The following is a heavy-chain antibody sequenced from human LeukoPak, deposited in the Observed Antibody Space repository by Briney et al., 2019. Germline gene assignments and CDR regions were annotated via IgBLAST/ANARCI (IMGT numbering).Heavy chain of an antibody. CDR3: ARDRPPGPHYYYYGMDV. V-gene: IGHV4-31*03. CDR1: GGSISSGGYY. J-gene: IGHJ6*02. Sequence: SETLSLTCTVSGGSISSGGYYWSWIRQHPGKGLEWIGYIYYSGSTYYNPSLKSRVTISVDTSKNQFSLKLSSVTAADTAVYYCARDRPPGPHYYYYGMDVWGQGTTVTVSS. CDR2: IYYSGST.